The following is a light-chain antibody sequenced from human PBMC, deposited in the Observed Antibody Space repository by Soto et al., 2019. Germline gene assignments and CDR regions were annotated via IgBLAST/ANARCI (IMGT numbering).Light chain of an antibody. CDR2: SSN. CDR1: SSNIGSKI. Sequence: QSVLTQSPSTSGTHGQTVTISCSGSSSNIGSKIVSWYQRLPGTAPKLLIYSSNLRPSGVPDRFSGSKSGTSASLAISGLQSEDEADYYCATWDDSLNGVVFGGGTKLTVL. V-gene: IGLV1-44*01. CDR3: ATWDDSLNGVV. J-gene: IGLJ2*01.